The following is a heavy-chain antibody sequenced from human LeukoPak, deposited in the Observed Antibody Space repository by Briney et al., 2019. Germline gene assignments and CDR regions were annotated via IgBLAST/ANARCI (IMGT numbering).Heavy chain of an antibody. CDR2: IKSKTDGGTT. Sequence: GGSLRLSCAASGFTFSSYAMSWVRQAPGKGLEWVGRIKSKTDGGTTDYAAPVKGRFTISRDDSKNTLYLQMNSLKTEDTAVYYCTTEGYSSGYYYVEDLDYWGQGTLVTVSS. CDR1: GFTFSSYA. J-gene: IGHJ4*02. D-gene: IGHD3-22*01. V-gene: IGHV3-15*01. CDR3: TTEGYSSGYYYVEDLDY.